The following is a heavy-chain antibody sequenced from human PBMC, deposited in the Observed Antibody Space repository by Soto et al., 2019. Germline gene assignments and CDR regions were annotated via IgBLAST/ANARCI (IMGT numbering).Heavy chain of an antibody. CDR3: ARERSSYGSGSYYPPYYFDY. J-gene: IGHJ4*02. V-gene: IGHV4-31*03. D-gene: IGHD3-10*01. CDR2: IYYSGST. Sequence: SETLSLTCTVSGGSISSGGYYWSWIRQHPGKGLEWIGYIYYSGSTYYNPSLKSRVTISVDTSKNQFSLKLSSVTAADTAVYYCARERSSYGSGSYYPPYYFDYWGQGTLVTVSS. CDR1: GGSISSGGYY.